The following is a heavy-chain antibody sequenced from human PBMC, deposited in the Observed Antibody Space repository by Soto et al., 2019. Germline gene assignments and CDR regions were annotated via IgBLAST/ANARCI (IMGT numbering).Heavy chain of an antibody. CDR2: VHSDGTTT. CDR1: GFTFDYYW. V-gene: IGHV3-74*01. Sequence: EVQLVESGGGLVQPGESLRLSCAASGFTFDYYWMHWVRQAPGKGLVWVSRVHSDGTTTTYAASVKGRFTNSRDNARNTVSLQMSRWRAEDTGIYFCARRDRGGFDPWGHGTVVTVSS. D-gene: IGHD3-10*01. CDR3: ARRDRGGFDP. J-gene: IGHJ3*01.